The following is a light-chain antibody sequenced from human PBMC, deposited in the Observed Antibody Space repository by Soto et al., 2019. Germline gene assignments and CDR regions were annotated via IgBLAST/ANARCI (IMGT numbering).Light chain of an antibody. CDR2: DTS. Sequence: EIVLTQSPATLSLSPGERATLSCRTSQTIRGLLNWYQQRPGQAPRLLIYDTSNRATDIPARFSGSGSGTDFILTISSRDPEDFGVYFCQQRHNWPITFGQGTRVDIK. CDR3: QQRHNWPIT. V-gene: IGKV3-11*01. J-gene: IGKJ5*01. CDR1: QTIRGL.